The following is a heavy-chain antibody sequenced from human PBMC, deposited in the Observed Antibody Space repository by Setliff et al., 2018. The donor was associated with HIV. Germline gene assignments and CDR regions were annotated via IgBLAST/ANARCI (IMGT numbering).Heavy chain of an antibody. CDR2: IYYSGDT. CDR3: ARGNDNGQRGGNYYFMDV. Sequence: PSETLSLTCSLSGDFINNHYWSWIRQPPGKGLEWIGHIYYSGDTNYSPSLKSRVTLSMDTSKNQFSLKLTSVTAADTAVYYCARGNDNGQRGGNYYFMDVWDKGTTVTVSS. D-gene: IGHD2-8*01. CDR1: GDFINNHY. J-gene: IGHJ6*03. V-gene: IGHV4-59*11.